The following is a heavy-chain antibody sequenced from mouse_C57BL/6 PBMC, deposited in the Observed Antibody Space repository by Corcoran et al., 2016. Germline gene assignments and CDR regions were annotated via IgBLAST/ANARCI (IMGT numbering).Heavy chain of an antibody. Sequence: EVQLQQSGPELVKPGASVKISCKASGYTFTDYYMNWVKQSHGKSLEWIGDINPKNGGTSYNQKFKGKATLTVDKSSSTAYMELRSLTSEDSAVYYCARSGLLRDFDYWGQGTTLTVSS. J-gene: IGHJ2*01. CDR1: GYTFTDYY. D-gene: IGHD2-3*01. CDR2: INPKNGGT. CDR3: ARSGLLRDFDY. V-gene: IGHV1-26*01.